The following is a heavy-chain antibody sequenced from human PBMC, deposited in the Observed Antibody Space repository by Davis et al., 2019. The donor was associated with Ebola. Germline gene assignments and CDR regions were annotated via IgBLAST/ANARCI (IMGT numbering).Heavy chain of an antibody. V-gene: IGHV4-4*02. CDR1: GGSISSSNW. D-gene: IGHD1-14*01. CDR2: IYHSGST. Sequence: PSETLSLTCAVSGGSISSSNWWCWVRQPPGKGLEWIGEIYHSGSTNYNPSLKSPVTISVDKSKNQFSLKLSSVTAADTAVYYCARAIGLGNPDYWGQGTLVTVSS. J-gene: IGHJ4*02. CDR3: ARAIGLGNPDY.